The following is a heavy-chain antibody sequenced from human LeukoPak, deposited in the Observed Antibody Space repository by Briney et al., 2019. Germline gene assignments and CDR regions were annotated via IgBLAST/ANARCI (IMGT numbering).Heavy chain of an antibody. CDR2: INPNSGGT. Sequence: ASVKASCKASGGTFSSYTISWVRQAPGQGLEWMGWINPNSGGTNYAQKFQGRVTMTRDTSISTAYMELSRLRSDDTAVYYCARVGGDYGDYVTNWGISYYYYYMDVWGKGTTVTVSS. J-gene: IGHJ6*03. D-gene: IGHD4-17*01. CDR1: GGTFSSYT. V-gene: IGHV1-2*02. CDR3: ARVGGDYGDYVTNWGISYYYYYMDV.